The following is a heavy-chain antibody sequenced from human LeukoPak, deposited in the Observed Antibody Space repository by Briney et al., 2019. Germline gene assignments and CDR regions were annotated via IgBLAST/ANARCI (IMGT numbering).Heavy chain of an antibody. CDR1: GYSISSGYY. D-gene: IGHD3-16*02. J-gene: IGHJ5*02. CDR2: MSHSAGT. CDR3: ARSGADYIWGSYRFGSWFDP. V-gene: IGHV4-38-2*02. Sequence: SETLSPTCSVSGYSISSGYYWGWIRQPPGKGLEWIGSMSHSAGTYQNPSLKSRVTISIDTSKNQFFLKVNSVTAADTAVYYCARSGADYIWGSYRFGSWFDPWGQGTLVTVSS.